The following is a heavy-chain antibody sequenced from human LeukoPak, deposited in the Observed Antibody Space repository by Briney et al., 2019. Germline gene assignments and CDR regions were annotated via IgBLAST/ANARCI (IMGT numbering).Heavy chain of an antibody. CDR1: GYSIGNNFY. CDR2: IKHSWST. V-gene: IGHV4-38-2*02. CDR3: ARVRYSDSSVLTRKRSYYFGY. D-gene: IGHD3-22*01. Sequence: SETLSLTCTVSGYSIGNNFYWAWIRQSPGKGLEWIVSIKHSWSTYYNPSLKSRVTISVDTSKNQFSLKLSSVTAADTAVYYCARVRYSDSSVLTRKRSYYFGYWGQGTLVTVSS. J-gene: IGHJ4*02.